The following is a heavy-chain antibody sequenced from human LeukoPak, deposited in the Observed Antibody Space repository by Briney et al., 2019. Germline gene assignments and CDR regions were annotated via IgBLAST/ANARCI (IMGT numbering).Heavy chain of an antibody. V-gene: IGHV4-59*01. CDR3: ARVTGYMIEDYFDY. CDR1: GGSISSYY. D-gene: IGHD3-9*01. CDR2: VYYSGST. J-gene: IGHJ4*02. Sequence: SETLSLTCTVSGGSISSYYWSWIRQPPGKGLECIGYVYYSGSTNYNPSLKSRVTISVDTSKNQFSLKLSSVTAADTAVYYCARVTGYMIEDYFDYWGQGTLVTVSS.